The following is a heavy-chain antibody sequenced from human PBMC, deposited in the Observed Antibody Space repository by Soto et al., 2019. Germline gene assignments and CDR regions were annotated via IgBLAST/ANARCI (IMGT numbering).Heavy chain of an antibody. V-gene: IGHV4-59*01. D-gene: IGHD6-19*01. CDR3: ARDDSSGCNDY. CDR2: IYYSGST. Sequence: SETLSLTCTVSGGSISSYYWSWIRQPPGKGLEWIGYIYYSGSTNYNPSLKSRVTISVDTSKNQFSLKLSSVTAADTAVYYCARDDSSGCNDYWGQGTLVTVSS. J-gene: IGHJ4*02. CDR1: GGSISSYY.